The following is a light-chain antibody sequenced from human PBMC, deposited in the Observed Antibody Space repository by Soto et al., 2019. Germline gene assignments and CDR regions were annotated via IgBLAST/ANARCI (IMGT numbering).Light chain of an antibody. Sequence: QSALTQPASVSGSPGQSITISCTGTSSDVGGYNYVSWYQQHPGKAPKLMIYDVTNRPSGVSYRFSGSKSGNTASLTISGRQAEDEAHYYCSSYTSSSTYVFGTGTKLTVL. J-gene: IGLJ1*01. CDR3: SSYTSSSTYV. V-gene: IGLV2-14*01. CDR2: DVT. CDR1: SSDVGGYNY.